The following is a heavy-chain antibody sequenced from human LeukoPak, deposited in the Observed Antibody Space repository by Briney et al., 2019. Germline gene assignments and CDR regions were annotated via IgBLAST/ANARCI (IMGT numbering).Heavy chain of an antibody. CDR3: ARYGSSSLGSMDV. Sequence: PSGTLSLTCAVSGGSISSSNWWSWVRQPPGKGLEWVGEVSHSGSTNYNPSLKSRVTISVDKSRNQFSLKLSSVTAADTAVYYCARYGSSSLGSMDVWGQGTTVTVSS. D-gene: IGHD6-13*01. V-gene: IGHV4-4*02. J-gene: IGHJ6*02. CDR2: VSHSGST. CDR1: GGSISSSNW.